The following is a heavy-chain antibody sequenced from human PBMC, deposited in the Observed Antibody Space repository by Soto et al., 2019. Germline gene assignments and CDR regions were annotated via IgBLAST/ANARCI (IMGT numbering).Heavy chain of an antibody. D-gene: IGHD3-16*01. CDR2: IYSGGNT. J-gene: IGHJ5*02. Sequence: GGSLRLSCAASGFTVSSNYVTWVRQAPGKGLEWVSVIYSGGNTYYADSVKGRFTISRDNSKNTVYLQMNSLRGEDTAMYYCARAPNYDYVWGSYSPNWFDPWGQGTLVTVSS. CDR3: ARAPNYDYVWGSYSPNWFDP. CDR1: GFTVSSNY. V-gene: IGHV3-66*01.